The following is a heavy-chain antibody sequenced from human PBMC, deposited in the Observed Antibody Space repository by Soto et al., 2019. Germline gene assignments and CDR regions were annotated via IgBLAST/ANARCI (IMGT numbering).Heavy chain of an antibody. CDR2: IYWNDDK. V-gene: IGHV2-5*01. D-gene: IGHD6-13*01. Sequence: QITLKESGPTLVKPTQTLTLTCTVSGFSLSTSGVGVGWIRQPPGKALEWLALIYWNDDKRYSPSLKSSLTFTKDTSKNQLVLTLTNIDSVDTATYYCAHRPPLGGLATPPSWFDPWGQGTLVTVSS. CDR3: AHRPPLGGLATPPSWFDP. CDR1: GFSLSTSGVG. J-gene: IGHJ5*02.